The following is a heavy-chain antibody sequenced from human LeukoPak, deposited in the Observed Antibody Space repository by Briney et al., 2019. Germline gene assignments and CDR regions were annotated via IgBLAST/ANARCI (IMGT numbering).Heavy chain of an antibody. V-gene: IGHV3-23*01. J-gene: IGHJ6*03. CDR1: GFTFSSYA. D-gene: IGHD5-18*01. CDR3: AKTRGMVTPSYYYYYMDV. Sequence: GGSLRLSCAASGFTFSSYAMSWVRQAPGKGLEWVSAISGSGGSTYYADSVKGRFTISRDNSKNTLYLQMNSLRAEDTAVYYCAKTRGMVTPSYYYYYMDVWGKGTTVTVSS. CDR2: ISGSGGST.